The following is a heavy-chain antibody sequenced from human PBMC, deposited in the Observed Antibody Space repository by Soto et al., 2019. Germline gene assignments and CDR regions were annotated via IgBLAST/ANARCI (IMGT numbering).Heavy chain of an antibody. D-gene: IGHD3-22*01. Sequence: PGQSLKISCKGSGYSFNSYWISWLRQMPGKGLEWRGRIDPSDSYTNYSPSFQGHVTISADKSISTAYLQWSSLKASETAMYYCARVEAYYYDSSGYGWNAFDIWGQGTMVTVSS. CDR1: GYSFNSYW. V-gene: IGHV5-10-1*01. J-gene: IGHJ3*02. CDR2: IDPSDSYT. CDR3: ARVEAYYYDSSGYGWNAFDI.